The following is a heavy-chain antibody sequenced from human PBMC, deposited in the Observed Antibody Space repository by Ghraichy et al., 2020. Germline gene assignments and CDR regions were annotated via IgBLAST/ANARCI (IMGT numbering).Heavy chain of an antibody. Sequence: GGSLRLSCATSGFNLGVYTMNWLRWTPNRGLEWVASISSDSVYIYYGASVRGRFTISRDNAVKSIYLQMNSLRVDDTAMYYCVRADGSGSFYYCGQGTLVTVSS. CDR1: GFNLGVYT. CDR3: VRADGSGSFYY. V-gene: IGHV3-21*01. J-gene: IGHJ4*02. D-gene: IGHD3-10*01. CDR2: ISSDSVYI.